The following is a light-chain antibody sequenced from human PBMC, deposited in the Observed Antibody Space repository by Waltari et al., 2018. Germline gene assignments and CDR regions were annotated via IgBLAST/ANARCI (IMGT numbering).Light chain of an antibody. CDR3: MQGTHWPWT. CDR2: RVS. CDR1: QSLVHSDGNTY. V-gene: IGKV2-30*02. J-gene: IGKJ1*01. Sequence: DVVMTQSPLSLPVTLGQPASISCRSSQSLVHSDGNTYLNWFQQRPGQSPRRRFYRVSKRDSGVPDRFSGRGSGTDFTLKISRVEAEDVGVYYCMQGTHWPWTFGQGTKVEIK.